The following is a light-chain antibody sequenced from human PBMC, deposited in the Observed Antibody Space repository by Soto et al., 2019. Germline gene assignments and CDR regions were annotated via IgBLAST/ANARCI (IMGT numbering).Light chain of an antibody. Sequence: QSMMAQHGTGAGPPGRSITISCTGTSSDVGGYNYVSWYQQHPGKAPKLMIYEVSNRPSGVSNRFSGSKSGNTASLTISGLQAEDEADYYCSSYTSSSPYVFGTGTKVTVL. J-gene: IGLJ1*01. CDR3: SSYTSSSPYV. CDR2: EVS. CDR1: SSDVGGYNY. V-gene: IGLV2-14*01.